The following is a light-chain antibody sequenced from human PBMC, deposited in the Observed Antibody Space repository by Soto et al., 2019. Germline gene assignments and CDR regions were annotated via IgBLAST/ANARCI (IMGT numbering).Light chain of an antibody. CDR3: QQYRTYPWT. Sequence: DIQMTQSPSSLSASVGERVTITCRASQAITDYLAWFQQRPGEAPKSLIYAASSLQSGVPSRFSVSGSGTVVTLTINNIQPEDFATYYCQQYRTYPWTFDPGTTVDIK. J-gene: IGKJ1*01. CDR1: QAITDY. CDR2: AAS. V-gene: IGKV1-16*01.